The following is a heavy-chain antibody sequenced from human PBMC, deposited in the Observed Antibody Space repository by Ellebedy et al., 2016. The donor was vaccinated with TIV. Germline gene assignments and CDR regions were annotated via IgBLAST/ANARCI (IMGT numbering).Heavy chain of an antibody. Sequence: ASVKVSCXASGYTFTSYYIHWVRQAPGQGLEWMGWLNPNSGGTKFAQKFQGRVTMTTDTSITTAYMELSSLTSDDTAVYSCARERSLSVSGIYSTFFDYWGQGTLVAVSS. J-gene: IGHJ4*02. CDR1: GYTFTSYY. D-gene: IGHD3-10*01. CDR2: LNPNSGGT. CDR3: ARERSLSVSGIYSTFFDY. V-gene: IGHV1-2*02.